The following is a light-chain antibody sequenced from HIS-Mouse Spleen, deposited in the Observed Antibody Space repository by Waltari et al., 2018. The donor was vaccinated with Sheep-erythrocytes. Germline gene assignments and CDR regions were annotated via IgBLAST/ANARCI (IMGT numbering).Light chain of an antibody. CDR2: DVS. CDR3: CSYAGSNNWV. CDR1: SSDVGGYNY. J-gene: IGLJ3*02. Sequence: QSALTQPRSVSGSPGQSVTISCTGTSSDVGGYNYVSWYQQHPGKAPKLMIYDVSKRPSGVPDRFSGSKSGNTDSLTISGLQAEDEADYYCCSYAGSNNWVFGGGTKLTVL. V-gene: IGLV2-11*01.